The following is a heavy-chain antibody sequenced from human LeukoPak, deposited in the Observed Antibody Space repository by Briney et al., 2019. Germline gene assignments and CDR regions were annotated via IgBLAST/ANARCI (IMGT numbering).Heavy chain of an antibody. V-gene: IGHV3-23*01. CDR2: ISGSGGST. Sequence: PGGSLRLPCAASGFTFSSYAMTWVRQAPGKGLEWVSAISGSGGSTYYADSVKGRFTISRDNSKNTLYLQMNSLRAEDTAVYYCARVRVEGWFDPWGQGTLVTVSS. CDR1: GFTFSSYA. CDR3: ARVRVEGWFDP. J-gene: IGHJ5*02.